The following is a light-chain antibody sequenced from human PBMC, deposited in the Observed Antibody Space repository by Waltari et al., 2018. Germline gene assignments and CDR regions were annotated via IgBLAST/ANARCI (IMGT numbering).Light chain of an antibody. J-gene: IGKJ1*01. V-gene: IGKV1-39*01. CDR3: QESYSLSWT. CDR1: QSISNH. Sequence: DIQMTQSPSSLSASVGDRVTITCRASQSISNHLNWYHQKPGKAPKRLIYAASSLQSGVPSRFRGSSSGTDFTLTISSLQLEDAATYYCQESYSLSWTFGQGTKVEIK. CDR2: AAS.